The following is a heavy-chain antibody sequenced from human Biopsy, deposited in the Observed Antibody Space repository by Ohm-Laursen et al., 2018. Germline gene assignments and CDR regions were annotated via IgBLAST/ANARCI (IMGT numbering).Heavy chain of an antibody. D-gene: IGHD2-15*01. CDR3: ARAYPPPGRRLVVVAGDFDC. J-gene: IGHJ4*02. Sequence: SLRLSCTASGFTFSSHAMAWVRQAPGKGLEWVSGIRDSGDSAYYAGSVKGRFTISRDNAKNSLYLQMNSLRAEDTAVYYCARAYPPPGRRLVVVAGDFDCWGQGTRVTVSS. CDR2: IRDSGDSA. V-gene: IGHV3-23*01. CDR1: GFTFSSHA.